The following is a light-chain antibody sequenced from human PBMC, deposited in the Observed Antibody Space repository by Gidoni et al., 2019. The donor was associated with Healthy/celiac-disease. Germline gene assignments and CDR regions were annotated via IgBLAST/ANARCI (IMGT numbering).Light chain of an antibody. CDR2: GKN. CDR1: SLRSYY. V-gene: IGLV3-19*01. CDR3: NSRDSSGNHV. J-gene: IGLJ1*01. Sequence: SSDLTQDPALSVALGQTVRITCQGASLRSYYASWYQQKPGQAPVLVIYGKNNRPSGIPDRFSGSSSGNTASLTITGAQAEDEADYYCNSRDSSGNHVFGTGTKVTVL.